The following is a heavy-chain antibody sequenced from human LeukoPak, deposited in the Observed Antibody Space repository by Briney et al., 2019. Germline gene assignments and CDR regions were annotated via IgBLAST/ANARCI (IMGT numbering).Heavy chain of an antibody. CDR3: ARARPWDSSRSYYFGMDV. Sequence: GGSLRLSCAASGFTFSSYWMSWVRQAPGKGLEWVANIKQDGSEEYYVDSVKGRFTISRDNAKNSLYLQMNSLRAEDTAVYYCARARPWDSSRSYYFGMDVWGHGTTVTVSS. D-gene: IGHD3-22*01. CDR1: GFTFSSYW. J-gene: IGHJ6*02. CDR2: IKQDGSEE. V-gene: IGHV3-7*03.